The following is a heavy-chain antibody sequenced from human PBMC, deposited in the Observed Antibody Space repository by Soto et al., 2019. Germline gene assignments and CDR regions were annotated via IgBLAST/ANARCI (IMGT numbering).Heavy chain of an antibody. J-gene: IGHJ6*02. D-gene: IGHD1-26*01. CDR2: INPSDGST. V-gene: IGHV1-46*01. CDR3: ARAFYSGSYPHYFYYFGMYV. Sequence: VQLMQSGAVLKKPGASVNVSCKASGNTFTSYHTHWLRQAPGQGLEWLGKINPSDGSTDFAQKFQGRVTMTRDTSTSTLYLQLSSLTSEDTAVYYCARAFYSGSYPHYFYYFGMYVWGQGTTVTVSS. CDR1: GNTFTSYH.